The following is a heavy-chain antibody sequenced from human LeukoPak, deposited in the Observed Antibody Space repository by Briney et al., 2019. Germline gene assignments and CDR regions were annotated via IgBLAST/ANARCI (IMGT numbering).Heavy chain of an antibody. CDR2: IYYSGST. Sequence: SETLSLTCTVSGGSSSSNYWSWIRQPPGKGLEWIGYIYYSGSTNYNPSLKSRVTISVDTSKNQFSLKLSSVTAADTAVYYCARDRGAVAGFDAFDIWGQGTMVIVSS. CDR1: GGSSSSNY. CDR3: ARDRGAVAGFDAFDI. V-gene: IGHV4-59*01. D-gene: IGHD6-19*01. J-gene: IGHJ3*02.